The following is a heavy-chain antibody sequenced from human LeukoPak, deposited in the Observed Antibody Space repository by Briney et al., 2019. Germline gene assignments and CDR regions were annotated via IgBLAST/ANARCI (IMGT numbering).Heavy chain of an antibody. CDR1: GGSISSSSYY. CDR2: IYYSGST. D-gene: IGHD2-15*01. CDR3: ARLGVGAFDI. V-gene: IGHV4-39*01. Sequence: SATLSLTCTVSGGSISSSSYYWGWIRQPPGKGLEWIGSIYYSGSTYYNPSLKSRVTISVDTSKNQFSLKLSSVTAADTAVYYCARLGVGAFDIWGQGTMVTVSS. J-gene: IGHJ3*02.